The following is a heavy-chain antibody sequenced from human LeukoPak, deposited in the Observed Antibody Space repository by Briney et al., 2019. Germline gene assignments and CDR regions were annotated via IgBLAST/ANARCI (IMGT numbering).Heavy chain of an antibody. Sequence: PSETLSLTCAVYGGSFSGYYWSWIRQPPGKGLEWIGEINHSGSTNYNPSLKSRVTISVDTSKNQFSLKLSSVTAADTAVYYCARCRYGRSGGSCRNYPLGYWGQGTLVTVSS. J-gene: IGHJ4*02. CDR2: INHSGST. V-gene: IGHV4-34*01. CDR1: GGSFSGYY. D-gene: IGHD2-15*01. CDR3: ARCRYGRSGGSCRNYPLGY.